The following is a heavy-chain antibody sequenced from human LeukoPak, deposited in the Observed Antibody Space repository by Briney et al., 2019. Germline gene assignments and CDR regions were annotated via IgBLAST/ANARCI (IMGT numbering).Heavy chain of an antibody. Sequence: GGSLRLSCAASGFTFTNYAMHWVRQAPGKGLEHVSAISTDGGITYYANSVKGRFTISRDNSKNTLYLQMGSLRAEDMAVYYCARVGSGTPDAFDIWGQGTMVTVSS. CDR2: ISTDGGIT. V-gene: IGHV3-64*01. CDR1: GFTFTNYA. D-gene: IGHD3-10*01. CDR3: ARVGSGTPDAFDI. J-gene: IGHJ3*02.